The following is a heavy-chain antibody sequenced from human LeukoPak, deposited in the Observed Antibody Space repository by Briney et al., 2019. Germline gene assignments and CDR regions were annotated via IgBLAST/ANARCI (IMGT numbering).Heavy chain of an antibody. D-gene: IGHD3-22*01. J-gene: IGHJ4*02. V-gene: IGHV3-49*04. Sequence: GGSLRFSCTASGFTFGDYAMSWVRQAPGKGLEWVGFIRSKPYGGTTEYAASVKGRFTISRDDSKSIAYLQMNSLKTEDTAVYYCTASMIVVVIDYWGQGTLVTVSS. CDR3: TASMIVVVIDY. CDR1: GFTFGDYA. CDR2: IRSKPYGGTT.